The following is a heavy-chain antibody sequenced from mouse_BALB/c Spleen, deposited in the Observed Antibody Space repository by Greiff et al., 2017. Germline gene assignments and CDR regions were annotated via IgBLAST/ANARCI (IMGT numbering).Heavy chain of an antibody. Sequence: LVESGGGLVQPGGSRKLSCAASGFTFSSFGMHWVRQAPEKGLEWVAYISSGSSPIYYADTVKGRFTISRDNPKNTLFLQMTSLRSEDTAMYYCAMGDYYRYDGFAYWGQGTLVTVSA. CDR3: AMGDYYRYDGFAY. J-gene: IGHJ3*01. CDR1: GFTFSSFG. V-gene: IGHV5-17*02. D-gene: IGHD2-14*01. CDR2: ISSGSSPI.